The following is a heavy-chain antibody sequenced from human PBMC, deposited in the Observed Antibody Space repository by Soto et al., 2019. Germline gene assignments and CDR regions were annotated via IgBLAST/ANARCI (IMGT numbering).Heavy chain of an antibody. Sequence: SETLSLTCTGSGGSISSYYWSWIRQPPGKGLEWIGYIYYSGSTNYNPSLKSRVTISVDTSKNQFSLKLSSVTAADTAVYYCARVAGYYKGPLDPWGQGTLVTVSS. CDR2: IYYSGST. CDR1: GGSISSYY. D-gene: IGHD3-9*01. J-gene: IGHJ5*02. CDR3: ARVAGYYKGPLDP. V-gene: IGHV4-59*01.